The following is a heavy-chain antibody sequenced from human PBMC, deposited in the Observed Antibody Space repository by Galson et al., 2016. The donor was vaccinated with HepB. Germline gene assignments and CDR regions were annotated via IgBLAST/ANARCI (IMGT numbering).Heavy chain of an antibody. CDR1: GVSISS. CDR3: ATVATEYYFDH. D-gene: IGHD5-12*01. V-gene: IGHV3-30*03. CDR2: ISYDGNQK. Sequence: LSLTCTVSGVSISSRSYYWGWIRQAPGKGLEWVTVISYDGNQKYYADSVKGRFTISRDNSKNTVNMQMNSLRAEDTAVYYCATVATEYYFDHWGQGTLVTVSS. J-gene: IGHJ4*02.